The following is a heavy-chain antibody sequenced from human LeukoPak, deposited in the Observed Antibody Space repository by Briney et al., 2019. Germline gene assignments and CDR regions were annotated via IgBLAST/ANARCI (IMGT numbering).Heavy chain of an antibody. J-gene: IGHJ3*02. CDR2: IKQDGREK. CDR1: GFTFSSYW. V-gene: IGHV3-7*01. Sequence: PGGSLRLSCAASGFTFSSYWMSWVRQAPGKGLEWVANIKQDGREKYYVDSVKGRFTISRDNAKNSLYLQMNSLRAEDTAVYYCARAGITMVRGLDAFGIWGQGTMVTVSS. CDR3: ARAGITMVRGLDAFGI. D-gene: IGHD3-10*01.